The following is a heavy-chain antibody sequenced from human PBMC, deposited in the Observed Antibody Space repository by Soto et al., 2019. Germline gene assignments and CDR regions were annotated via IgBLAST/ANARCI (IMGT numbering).Heavy chain of an antibody. D-gene: IGHD1-7*01. V-gene: IGHV1-18*01. Sequence: ASVKVSCKASGYTFTSYGISWVRQAPGQGLEWMGWISAYNGNTNYAQKLQGRVTMTTDTSTSTAYMEMRSLKSDDTAVYYCARNAELGSFDPWGQGPLVTVSS. CDR3: ARNAELGSFDP. CDR2: ISAYNGNT. J-gene: IGHJ5*02. CDR1: GYTFTSYG.